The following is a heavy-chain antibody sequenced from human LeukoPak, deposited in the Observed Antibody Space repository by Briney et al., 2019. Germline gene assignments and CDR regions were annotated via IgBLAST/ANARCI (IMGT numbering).Heavy chain of an antibody. J-gene: IGHJ4*02. CDR1: GGSISSYY. CDR2: IYYSGST. D-gene: IGHD6-19*01. V-gene: IGHV4-59*08. Sequence: SDTLSLTCTVSGGSISSYYWSWIRQPPGKGLEWIGYIYYSGSTNYNPSLKSRVTISVDTSKNQFSLKLSSVTAADTAVYFCARQVVAVAGTGYFDYWGQGTLVTVSS. CDR3: ARQVVAVAGTGYFDY.